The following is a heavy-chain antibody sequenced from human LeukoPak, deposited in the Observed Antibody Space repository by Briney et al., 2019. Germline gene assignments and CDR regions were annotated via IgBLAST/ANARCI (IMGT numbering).Heavy chain of an antibody. CDR3: ARGRGGSYHY. V-gene: IGHV3-74*01. D-gene: IGHD1-26*01. Sequence: GGSLRLSCAASGFTFSSDWMHWVRQAPGKGLVWVSRINTDGSTTTYADSVKGRFTISRDNAKNTLYLQMNSLRVEDTAVYYCARGRGGSYHYWGQGTLVTVSS. CDR1: GFTFSSDW. J-gene: IGHJ4*02. CDR2: INTDGSTT.